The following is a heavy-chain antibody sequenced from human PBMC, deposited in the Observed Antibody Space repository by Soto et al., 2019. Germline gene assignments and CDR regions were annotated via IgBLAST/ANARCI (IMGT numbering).Heavy chain of an antibody. D-gene: IGHD3-10*01. Sequence: QVQLVESGGGVVQPGRSLRLSCAASGFTFSSDGMHWVRQAPGKGLEWVAVISYDGSNKYYANSVKGRFTISRDNSKHTLYLQMNSLRAEDTAVYYWAANYYGSGPAAYWGQGTLVTVSS. CDR1: GFTFSSDG. CDR3: AANYYGSGPAAY. J-gene: IGHJ4*02. CDR2: ISYDGSNK. V-gene: IGHV3-30*03.